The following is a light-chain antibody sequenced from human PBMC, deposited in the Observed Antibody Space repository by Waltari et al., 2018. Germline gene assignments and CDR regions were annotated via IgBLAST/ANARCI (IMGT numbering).Light chain of an antibody. J-gene: IGLJ3*02. Sequence: QTVVTQEPSLIVSPGGTATLTCASSAGTATSDYYANWFQQKPGQAPRELIDNTNNKYFWTPARFSGSLLGGKAALTLSGVQPEDEADYYCLLYYGSVRVFGGGTKLTVL. CDR2: NTN. CDR3: LLYYGSVRV. V-gene: IGLV7-43*01. CDR1: AGTATSDYY.